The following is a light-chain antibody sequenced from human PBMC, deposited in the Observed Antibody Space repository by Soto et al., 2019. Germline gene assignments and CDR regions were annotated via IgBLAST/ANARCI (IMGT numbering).Light chain of an antibody. V-gene: IGLV1-40*01. CDR1: SSNTGAGYN. Sequence: QSVLTQPPSVSGAPGQRVTISCTGSSSNTGAGYNVHWYQQLPGTAPKLLIFDNRHRPSGVPDRFSGSKSGTSAPLAITGLQAEDEGDYYCQSYDSSLSGSWVFGGGTKVTVL. J-gene: IGLJ3*02. CDR2: DNR. CDR3: QSYDSSLSGSWV.